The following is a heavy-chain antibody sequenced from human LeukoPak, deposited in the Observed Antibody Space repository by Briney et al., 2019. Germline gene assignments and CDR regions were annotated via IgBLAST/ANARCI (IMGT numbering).Heavy chain of an antibody. CDR1: GFTFSDYY. Sequence: GGSLRLSCAASGFTFSDYYISWIRQAPGKGLEWVSYISSSGSTIYYADSVKGRFTISRDNAKNSLYLQMNSLRAEDTAVYYCARDHSTKQWLAVGGIDYWGQGTLVTVSS. CDR3: ARDHSTKQWLAVGGIDY. V-gene: IGHV3-11*01. J-gene: IGHJ4*02. CDR2: ISSSGSTI. D-gene: IGHD6-19*01.